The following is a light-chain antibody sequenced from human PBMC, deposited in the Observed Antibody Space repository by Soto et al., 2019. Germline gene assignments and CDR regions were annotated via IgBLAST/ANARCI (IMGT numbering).Light chain of an antibody. Sequence: QSVVSQPAYVSGSPGQSITISCTGTSNDVGYYNYVSWYQQHPGQAPKLMISEVTTRPSGVSDRFSGSKSGNTASLTISRLQAEDEAHYYCSSYTTAYTQVFGGGTKLTVL. CDR2: EVT. CDR3: SSYTTAYTQV. J-gene: IGLJ3*02. V-gene: IGLV2-14*01. CDR1: SNDVGYYNY.